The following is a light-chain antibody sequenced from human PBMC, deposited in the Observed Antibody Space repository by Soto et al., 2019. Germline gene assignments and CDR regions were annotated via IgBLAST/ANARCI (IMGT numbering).Light chain of an antibody. CDR1: QSVNNNY. Sequence: EIVLTQSPGTLSLSPGERATLSCRASQSVNNNYLAWYQQKPGQDPRLLISGASRMATGIPDRCSGRGSGTHFTLTISRLAPEDFAVYCCQQYGSSPLTFGGGTKVEIK. V-gene: IGKV3-20*01. CDR2: GAS. CDR3: QQYGSSPLT. J-gene: IGKJ4*01.